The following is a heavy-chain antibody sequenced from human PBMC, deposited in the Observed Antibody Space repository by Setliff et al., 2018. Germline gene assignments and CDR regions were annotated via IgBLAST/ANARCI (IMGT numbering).Heavy chain of an antibody. Sequence: SETLSLTCTVSGDSISGGDYYWTWIRQPAGKRLEWIGRVYNSGTTYNAFFASRVTMSIDTSKNQFSLNLNSVTAADTSLYYCAKESLAINTRWFDPWGQGILVTVSS. V-gene: IGHV4-61*02. D-gene: IGHD3-3*02. J-gene: IGHJ5*02. CDR3: AKESLAINTRWFDP. CDR2: VYNSGTT. CDR1: GDSISGGDYY.